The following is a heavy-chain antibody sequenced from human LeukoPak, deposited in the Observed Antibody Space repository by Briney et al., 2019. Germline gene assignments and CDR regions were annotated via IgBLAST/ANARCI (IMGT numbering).Heavy chain of an antibody. Sequence: ASVKVSCKASGYTFTSYYMHWVRQAPGQGLEWMGWINPNSGGTNYAQKFQGRVTMTRDTSISTAYMELSRLTSDGTAVYYCARDHCATPGCYEDYYYGLDVWGQGTTVTVSS. CDR3: ARDHCATPGCYEDYYYGLDV. D-gene: IGHD2-15*01. CDR2: INPNSGGT. V-gene: IGHV1-2*02. J-gene: IGHJ6*02. CDR1: GYTFTSYY.